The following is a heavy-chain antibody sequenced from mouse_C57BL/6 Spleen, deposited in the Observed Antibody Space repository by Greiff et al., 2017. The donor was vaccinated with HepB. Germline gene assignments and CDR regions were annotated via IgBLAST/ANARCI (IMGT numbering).Heavy chain of an antibody. CDR3: ARDDYYGSSYYFDY. J-gene: IGHJ2*01. V-gene: IGHV1-7*01. CDR2: INPSSGYT. Sequence: QVQLQQSGAELAKPGASVKLSCKASGYTFTSYWMHWVKQRPGQGLEWIGYINPSSGYTKYNQKFKDMATLTADKSSSTAYMQLSSLTYEDSAVYYCARDDYYGSSYYFDYWGQGTTLTVSS. D-gene: IGHD1-1*01. CDR1: GYTFTSYW.